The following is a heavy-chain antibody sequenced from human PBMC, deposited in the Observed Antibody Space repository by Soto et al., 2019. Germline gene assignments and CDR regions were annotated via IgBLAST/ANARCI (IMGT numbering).Heavy chain of an antibody. CDR3: ARGGYCTNGVCYSWFDP. D-gene: IGHD2-8*01. CDR1: GYTFTGYY. V-gene: IGHV1-46*01. CDR2: INPSGGST. Sequence: ASVKVSCKASGYTFTGYYMHWVRQAPGQGLEWKGWINPSGGSTSYAQKFQGRVTMTRDTSTSTVYMELSSLRSEDTALYYCARGGYCTNGVCYSWFDPWGQGTLVTVSS. J-gene: IGHJ5*02.